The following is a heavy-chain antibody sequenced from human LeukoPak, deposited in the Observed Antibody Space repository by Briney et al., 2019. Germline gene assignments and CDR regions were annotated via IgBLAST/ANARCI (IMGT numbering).Heavy chain of an antibody. CDR3: ARDRGQAVATTFYYFDY. CDR2: IIPIFGTA. Sequence: SVKVSCKASGYTFTSYGISWVRQAPGQGLEWMGGIIPIFGTANYAQKFQGRVTITADESTSTAYMELSSLRSEDTAVYYCARDRGQAVATTFYYFDYWGQGTLVTVSS. CDR1: GYTFTSYG. V-gene: IGHV1-69*13. D-gene: IGHD6-19*01. J-gene: IGHJ4*02.